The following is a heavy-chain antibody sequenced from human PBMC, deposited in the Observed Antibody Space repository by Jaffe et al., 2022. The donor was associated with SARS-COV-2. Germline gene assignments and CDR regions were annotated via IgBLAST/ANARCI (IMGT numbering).Heavy chain of an antibody. CDR3: AKGYRGDGYNTNY. Sequence: EMQLLESGGGLVQPGGSVRLSCAASGFTFSNYAMNWVRQAPGERLEWVSSISDSGGSTYHADSVKGRFTISRDNSKNTLYLQMSSLRVEDTAVYYCAKGYRGDGYNTNYWGQGTLVTVSS. J-gene: IGHJ4*02. CDR1: GFTFSNYA. V-gene: IGHV3-23*01. CDR2: ISDSGGST. D-gene: IGHD3-10*01.